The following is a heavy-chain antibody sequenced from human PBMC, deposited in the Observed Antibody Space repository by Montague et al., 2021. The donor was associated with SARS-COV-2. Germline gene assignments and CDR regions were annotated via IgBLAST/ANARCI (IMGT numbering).Heavy chain of an antibody. V-gene: IGHV4-59*01. J-gene: IGHJ4*02. CDR3: ARGFDY. CDR1: GGSISSYY. Sequence: SETLSLTCTVSGGSISSYYWSWIRQPPGRGLDWIGYTYYRGSTNYNPSLKSQVTISVNTSKTQFSWKLSSVTPADTAVYYCARGFDYWGQGTLVTVSS. CDR2: TYYRGST.